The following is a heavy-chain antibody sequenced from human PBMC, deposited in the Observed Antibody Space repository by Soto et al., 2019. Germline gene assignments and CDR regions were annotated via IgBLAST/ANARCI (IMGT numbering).Heavy chain of an antibody. CDR2: ISAYNGNT. CDR1: GYTFTSYF. V-gene: IGHV1-18*01. Sequence: SVKVSCKASGYTFTSYFITWVRQAPGQGLEWMGWISAYNGNTNYAQMLQGRVTMTTDTSTATAYMEMRSLRSDDTAVYYCARQNYYSGMDVWGQGTTVTVSS. CDR3: ARQNYYSGMDV. J-gene: IGHJ6*02.